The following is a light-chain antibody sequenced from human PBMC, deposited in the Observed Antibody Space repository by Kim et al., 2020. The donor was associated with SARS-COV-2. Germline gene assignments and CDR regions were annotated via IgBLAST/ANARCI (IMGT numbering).Light chain of an antibody. CDR2: GAS. CDR3: QQYDRSPLT. Sequence: APGERFTLSCRTNQSISTHYLAWYQQKPGQAPRLLIYGASSRAAGNPDRFSGSGSGTDFTLTISRLEPEDIAVYYCQQYDRSPLTFGGGTKVDIK. CDR1: QSISTHY. V-gene: IGKV3-20*01. J-gene: IGKJ4*01.